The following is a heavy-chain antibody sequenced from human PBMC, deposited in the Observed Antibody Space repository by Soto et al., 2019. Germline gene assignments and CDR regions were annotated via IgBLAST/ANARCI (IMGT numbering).Heavy chain of an antibody. Sequence: EVQLLESGGDLVQPGGSLRLSCAASGLTFSSYAMSWVRQAPGKGLEWVAVISGSGGYTDYADSVKGRFTISRDNSKNTLFLQMHSLRAEDTALYYCANRFRGVLLNPDVDWGQGTLVTVSS. CDR2: ISGSGGYT. CDR3: ANRFRGVLLNPDVD. V-gene: IGHV3-23*01. J-gene: IGHJ4*02. D-gene: IGHD3-10*01. CDR1: GLTFSSYA.